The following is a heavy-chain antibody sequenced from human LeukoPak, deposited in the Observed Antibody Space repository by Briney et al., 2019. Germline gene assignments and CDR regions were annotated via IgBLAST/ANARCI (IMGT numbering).Heavy chain of an antibody. CDR3: ARSPGYCSGGSCIYFDY. J-gene: IGHJ4*02. CDR1: GFTFSSYW. V-gene: IGHV3-74*01. Sequence: GGSLRLSCAASGFTFSSYWMHWVRQAPGKGLVWVSRINSDGSSTSYADSVKGRFTISRDNARNTLSLQMNSLRAEDTAVYYCARSPGYCSGGSCIYFDYWGQGTLVTVSS. CDR2: INSDGSST. D-gene: IGHD2-15*01.